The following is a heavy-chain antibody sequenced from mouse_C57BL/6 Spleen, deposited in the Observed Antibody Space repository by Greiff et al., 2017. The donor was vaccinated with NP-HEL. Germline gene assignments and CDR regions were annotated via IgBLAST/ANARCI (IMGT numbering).Heavy chain of an antibody. CDR3: TLYYYGSTYGDY. CDR2: IDPEDGDT. Sequence: VQLKQSGAELVRPGASVKLSCTASGFNIKDYYMHWVKQRPEQGLEWIGRIDPEDGDTEYAPKFQGKATMTADTSSNTAYLQLSSLTSEDTAVYYCTLYYYGSTYGDYWGQGTTLTVSS. J-gene: IGHJ2*01. CDR1: GFNIKDYY. D-gene: IGHD1-1*01. V-gene: IGHV14-1*01.